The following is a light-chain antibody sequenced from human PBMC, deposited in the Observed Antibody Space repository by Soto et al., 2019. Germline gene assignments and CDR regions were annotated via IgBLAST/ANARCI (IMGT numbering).Light chain of an antibody. J-gene: IGLJ1*01. Sequence: QSVLTQPPSVSGSPGQSVTISCTGTSSDIGGYNYVPWYQQHPGKAPKFMIYDVNKRPSGVPDRFSGSKSGNTASLTISGLQAEDEADYYCCSYAGGYTYVFGSGTKVTVL. V-gene: IGLV2-11*01. CDR1: SSDIGGYNY. CDR3: CSYAGGYTYV. CDR2: DVN.